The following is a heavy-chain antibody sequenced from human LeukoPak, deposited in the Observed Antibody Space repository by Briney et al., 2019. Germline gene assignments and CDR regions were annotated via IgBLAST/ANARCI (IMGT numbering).Heavy chain of an antibody. CDR3: ARTTRDFWSGYNYYYYYYMDV. CDR2: MNSDASST. D-gene: IGHD3-3*01. V-gene: IGHV3-74*01. Sequence: PGGSLRLSCVASGFTFTNYWMHWVRQAPGKGVVWVARMNSDASSTSYADSVKGRFTISRDNAKNTLYLQMNSLRAEDTAVYYCARTTRDFWSGYNYYYYYYMDVWGKGTTVTVSS. CDR1: GFTFTNYW. J-gene: IGHJ6*03.